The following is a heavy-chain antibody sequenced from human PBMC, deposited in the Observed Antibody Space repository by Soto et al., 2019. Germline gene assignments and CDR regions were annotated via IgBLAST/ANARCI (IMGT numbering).Heavy chain of an antibody. Sequence: EVQLVESGGGLVQPGGSLRLSCAASGFTFSSYWMSWVRQAPGKGLEWLANIKVDGSEKYYVDSVKGRFTISRDNAKNSLYRQMISLRVEDTAVYYCARDIVATIGEFDYWGLGALVIVSS. CDR3: ARDIVATIGEFDY. CDR2: IKVDGSEK. J-gene: IGHJ4*02. D-gene: IGHD5-12*01. CDR1: GFTFSSYW. V-gene: IGHV3-7*01.